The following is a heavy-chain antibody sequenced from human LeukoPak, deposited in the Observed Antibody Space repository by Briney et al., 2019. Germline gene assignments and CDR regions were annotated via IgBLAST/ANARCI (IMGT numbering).Heavy chain of an antibody. CDR1: GGSISSYY. CDR2: IYTSGST. CDR3: ARRGNWGFFDN. D-gene: IGHD7-27*01. Sequence: SETLSLTCTVSGGSISSYYWSWIRQPPGKGLEWIGYIYTSGSTNYNPSLKSRVSIPLDTSRNQFSLKLTSVTAADTAVYYCARRGNWGFFDNWGQGIQVSVSS. V-gene: IGHV4-4*09. J-gene: IGHJ4*02.